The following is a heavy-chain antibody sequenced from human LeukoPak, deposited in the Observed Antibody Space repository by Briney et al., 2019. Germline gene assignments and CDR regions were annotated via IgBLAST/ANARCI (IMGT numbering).Heavy chain of an antibody. J-gene: IGHJ4*02. V-gene: IGHV3-30*02. CDR2: IRYDGSNK. CDR1: GFTFSSYG. Sequence: GGSLRLSCAASGFTFSSYGMHWVRQAPGKGLEWVAFIRYDGSNKYYADSVKGRFTISRDNSKNTLYPQMNSLRAEDTAVYYCASLPAIRDDYWGQGTLVTVSS. D-gene: IGHD2-21*02. CDR3: ASLPAIRDDY.